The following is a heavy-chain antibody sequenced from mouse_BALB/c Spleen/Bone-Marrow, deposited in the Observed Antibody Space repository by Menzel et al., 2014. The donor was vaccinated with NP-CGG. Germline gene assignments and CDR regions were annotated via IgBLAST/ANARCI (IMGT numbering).Heavy chain of an antibody. CDR2: IWTGGST. V-gene: IGHV2-9*02. J-gene: IGHJ2*01. CDR1: GFSLKSNG. D-gene: IGHD2-14*01. Sequence: QVQLKEPGPGLGAPSQSLSITFTVSGFSLKSNGVHWVRQPPGKGLEWLGVIWTGGSTNYNSALMSRLSISKDNSKSQVFLKMNSLQTDDTAMYYCARGAYYRFFDYWGQGTTLTVSS. CDR3: ARGAYYRFFDY.